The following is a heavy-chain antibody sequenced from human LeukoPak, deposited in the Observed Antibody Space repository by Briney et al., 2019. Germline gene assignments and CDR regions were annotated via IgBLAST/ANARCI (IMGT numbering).Heavy chain of an antibody. Sequence: SVKVSCKASGGTFSSYAISWVRQAPGQGSEWMGRIIPIFGTANYAQKFQGRVTITTDESTSTAYMELSSLRSEDTAVYYCLCGDGVATHGSFDYWGQGTLVTVSS. D-gene: IGHD3-3*01. CDR2: IIPIFGTA. CDR3: LCGDGVATHGSFDY. V-gene: IGHV1-69*05. J-gene: IGHJ4*02. CDR1: GGTFSSYA.